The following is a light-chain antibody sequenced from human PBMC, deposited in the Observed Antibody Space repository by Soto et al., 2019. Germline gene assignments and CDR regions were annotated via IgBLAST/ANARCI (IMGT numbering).Light chain of an antibody. J-gene: IGKJ4*01. CDR3: QQYNSYSPLT. CDR1: QSISSW. V-gene: IGKV1-5*03. Sequence: DIQITQSPSTLSASVGYRFTITCRASQSISSWLAWYQQKPGKAPKLLIYKASGLESGVPSRFSGSGSGTDFTLTISSLQPDDFATYYCQQYNSYSPLTFGGGTKVDIK. CDR2: KAS.